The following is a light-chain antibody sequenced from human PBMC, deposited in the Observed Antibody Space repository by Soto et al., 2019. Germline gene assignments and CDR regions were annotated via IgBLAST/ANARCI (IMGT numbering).Light chain of an antibody. J-gene: IGKJ4*01. CDR2: GAS. CDR1: QSVGSN. V-gene: IGKV3-15*01. Sequence: EIVMTQSPLTLSASPGERAIFSCRASQSVGSNIAWYQQKPGQAPRLLIYGASTRATGIPARFSGSGSGTEFTLTISSLQSEDFTVYYCQHYNNWVGTFGGGTKVDI. CDR3: QHYNNWVGT.